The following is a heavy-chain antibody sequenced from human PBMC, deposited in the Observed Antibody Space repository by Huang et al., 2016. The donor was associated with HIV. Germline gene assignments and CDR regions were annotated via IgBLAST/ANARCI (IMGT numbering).Heavy chain of an antibody. CDR2: SYYSGSS. Sequence: QVQLQESGPGLVKPSQTLSLTCTVSGDSIRSGGSYWTWIRQSPAKGLELMGYSYYSGSSYYNPPLKSRVSISIDAFKNRVALKLKSVTVADTAVYYCARAPATHSVFFYWGQGTLVTVSA. CDR3: ARAPATHSVFFY. V-gene: IGHV4-30-4*08. CDR1: GDSIRSGGSY. D-gene: IGHD3-3*01. J-gene: IGHJ4*02.